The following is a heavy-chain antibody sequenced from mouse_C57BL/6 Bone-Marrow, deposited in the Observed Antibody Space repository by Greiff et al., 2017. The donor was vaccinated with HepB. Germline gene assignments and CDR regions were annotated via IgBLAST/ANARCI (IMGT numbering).Heavy chain of an antibody. J-gene: IGHJ4*01. CDR3: ARLYYGSRSYAMDY. CDR2: INPSTGYT. Sequence: VQLKQSGAELAKPGASVKMSCKASGYTFTSYWMHWVKQRPGQGLEWIGYINPSTGYTEYNQKFKDKATLTADKSSSTAYMQLSSLTSEDSAVYYCARLYYGSRSYAMDYWGQGTSVTVSS. CDR1: GYTFTSYW. V-gene: IGHV1-7*01. D-gene: IGHD1-1*01.